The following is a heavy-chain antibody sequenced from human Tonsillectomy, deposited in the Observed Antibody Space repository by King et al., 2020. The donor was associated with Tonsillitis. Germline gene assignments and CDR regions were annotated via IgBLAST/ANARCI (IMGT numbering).Heavy chain of an antibody. D-gene: IGHD3-22*01. J-gene: IGHJ3*02. CDR3: SRGWPYYYDSSGYYPSENAFDI. Sequence: QLQESGPGLVKPSETLSLTCTVSGGSISSSYWSWIRQPPGKGLQWIGDIYYSGSTNYNPSLKSRVTISLDTSKNQFSLKLSSVTAADTAVYYCSRGWPYYYDSSGYYPSENAFDIWGQGTMVTVSS. CDR1: GGSISSSY. V-gene: IGHV4-59*08. CDR2: IYYSGST.